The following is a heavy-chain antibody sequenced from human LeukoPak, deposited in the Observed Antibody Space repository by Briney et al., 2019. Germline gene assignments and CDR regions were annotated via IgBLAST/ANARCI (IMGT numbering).Heavy chain of an antibody. CDR3: ARALRGSTSRRFDP. V-gene: IGHV4-34*01. D-gene: IGHD2-2*01. CDR1: GGSFSGYY. CDR2: INHSGST. Sequence: SETLSLTCAVYGGSFSGYYWSWIRQPPGKGLEWIGEINHSGSTNYNPSLKSRVTISVDTSKNQFSLKLSSVIAADTAVYYCARALRGSTSRRFDPWGQGTLVTVSS. J-gene: IGHJ5*02.